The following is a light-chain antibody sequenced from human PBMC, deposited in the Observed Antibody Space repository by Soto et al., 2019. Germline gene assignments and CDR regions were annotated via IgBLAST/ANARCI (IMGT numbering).Light chain of an antibody. CDR1: QSISSY. J-gene: IGKJ2*01. V-gene: IGKV1-39*01. CDR2: AAT. CDR3: QQSYSTPDT. Sequence: DIPMTQSPSSLSASVGDRVTITCRARQSISSYLNWYQQKPGKAPKLLIYAATSLQSGVPSRFSGSGSGTDFTLTISSLQPEDFATYYCQQSYSTPDTFGQGTKLEIK.